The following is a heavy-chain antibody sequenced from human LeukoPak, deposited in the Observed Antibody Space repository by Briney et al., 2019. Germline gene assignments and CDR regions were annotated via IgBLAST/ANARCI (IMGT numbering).Heavy chain of an antibody. V-gene: IGHV4-39*01. CDR2: IYYSGST. J-gene: IGHJ4*02. D-gene: IGHD5-24*01. Sequence: SETLSLTCTVSGGSISSSSYYWGWIRQPPGKGLEWIGSIYYSGSTYYNPSLKSRVTISVDTSKNQFSLKLSSVTAADTAVYYCARARDGYTDTPFDYWGQGTLVTVSS. CDR1: GGSISSSSYY. CDR3: ARARDGYTDTPFDY.